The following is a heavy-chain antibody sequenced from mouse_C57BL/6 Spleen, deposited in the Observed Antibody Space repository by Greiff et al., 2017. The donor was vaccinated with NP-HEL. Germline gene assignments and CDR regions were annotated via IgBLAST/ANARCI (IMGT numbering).Heavy chain of an antibody. CDR3: ARRGPYGSSYEDAMDY. J-gene: IGHJ4*01. V-gene: IGHV1-4*01. Sequence: QVHVKQSGAELARPGASVKMSCKASGYTFTSYTMHWVKQRPGQGLEWIGYINPSSGYTKYNQKFKDKATLTADKSSSTAYMQLSSLTSEDSAVYYCARRGPYGSSYEDAMDYWGQGTSVTVSS. CDR2: INPSSGYT. CDR1: GYTFTSYT. D-gene: IGHD1-1*01.